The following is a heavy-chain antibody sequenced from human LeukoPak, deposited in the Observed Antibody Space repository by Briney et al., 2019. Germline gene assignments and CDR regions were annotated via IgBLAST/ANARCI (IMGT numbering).Heavy chain of an antibody. CDR1: GFSFCGYE. J-gene: IGHJ4*02. Sequence: GGSLRLSCAVSGFSFCGYEMNWVRQAPGKGLEWISYISSRGSATYYADSVKGRFIISRDDAKNSLYLQMNSLRAEDTAVYYCAREMEFTGYDFGLDYWGQGTLVTVSS. CDR2: ISSRGSAT. V-gene: IGHV3-48*03. D-gene: IGHD3-3*01. CDR3: AREMEFTGYDFGLDY.